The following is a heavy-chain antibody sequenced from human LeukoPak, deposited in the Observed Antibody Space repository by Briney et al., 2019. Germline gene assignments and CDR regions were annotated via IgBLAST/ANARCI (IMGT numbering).Heavy chain of an antibody. V-gene: IGHV3-7*03. CDR1: GFTFSSYW. CDR2: IKQDGSEK. J-gene: IGHJ4*02. CDR3: AREVGGQWLVFDY. D-gene: IGHD6-19*01. Sequence: GGSLRLSCAASGFTFSSYWMSWVRQAPGKGLEWVANIKQDGSEKYYVDSVKGRFTISRDNAKNSLYLQMNSLRAEDTAVYYCAREVGGQWLVFDYWGQGTLVIVSS.